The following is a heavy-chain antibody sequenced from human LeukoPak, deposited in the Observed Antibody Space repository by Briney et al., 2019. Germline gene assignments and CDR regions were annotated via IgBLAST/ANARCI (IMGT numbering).Heavy chain of an antibody. Sequence: PGGSLRLSCAASGFTFSSYGMHWVRQAPGKGLEWVAFIRYDGSNKYYADSVKGRFTISRDNAKNSLYLQMNSLRAEDTAVYYCAREVAVAGTSDFDYWGQGTLVTVSS. J-gene: IGHJ4*02. D-gene: IGHD6-19*01. CDR2: IRYDGSNK. CDR1: GFTFSSYG. V-gene: IGHV3-30*02. CDR3: AREVAVAGTSDFDY.